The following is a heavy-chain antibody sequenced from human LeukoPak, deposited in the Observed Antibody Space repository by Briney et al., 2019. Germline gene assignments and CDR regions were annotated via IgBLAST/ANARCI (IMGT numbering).Heavy chain of an antibody. CDR3: ARPQVGDAFDI. CDR2: ISYDGSNK. J-gene: IGHJ3*02. CDR1: GFTFSSYA. V-gene: IGHV3-30-3*01. Sequence: GRSLRLSCAASGFTFSSYAMHWVRQAPGKGLEWVAVISYDGSNKYYADSVKGRFTISRDNSKNTLYLQMNSLRAEDTAVYYCARPQVGDAFDIWGQGTMVTVSS. D-gene: IGHD3-16*01.